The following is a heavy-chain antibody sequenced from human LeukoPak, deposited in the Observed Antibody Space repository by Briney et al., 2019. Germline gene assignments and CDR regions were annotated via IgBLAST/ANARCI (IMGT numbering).Heavy chain of an antibody. CDR2: IFPGDSDT. J-gene: IGHJ5*02. CDR1: EYSFANYW. Sequence: GESLKISCKGSEYSFANYWIGWVRLLPGKGLEWMGIIFPGDSDTRYSPSFQGQVTMSADRSINTAYLQWSSLKASDTAIYYCARAPLDSSGNHWGVWFDPWGQGTLVTVPS. CDR3: ARAPLDSSGNHWGVWFDP. D-gene: IGHD3-22*01. V-gene: IGHV5-51*01.